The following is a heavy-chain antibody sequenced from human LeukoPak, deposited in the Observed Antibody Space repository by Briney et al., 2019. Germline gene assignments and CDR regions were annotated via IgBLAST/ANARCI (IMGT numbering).Heavy chain of an antibody. J-gene: IGHJ3*02. V-gene: IGHV4-59*08. Sequence: PSETLSLTCTVSGGSISSYYWSWIRQPPGKGLEWIGYIYYSGSTNYNPPLKSRVTISVDTPKNQFSLKLSSVTAADTAVYYCARRAGSGSTKVFDIWGQGTMVTVSS. CDR3: ARRAGSGSTKVFDI. CDR1: GGSISSYY. D-gene: IGHD3-10*01. CDR2: IYYSGST.